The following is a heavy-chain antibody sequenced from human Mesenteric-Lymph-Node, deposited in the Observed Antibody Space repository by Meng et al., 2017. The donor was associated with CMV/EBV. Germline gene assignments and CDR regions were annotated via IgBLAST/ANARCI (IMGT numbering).Heavy chain of an antibody. D-gene: IGHD7-27*01. CDR3: ARDKLGTGAFDI. CDR2: INHSGST. J-gene: IGHJ3*02. CDR1: GGSISSSHYY. V-gene: IGHV4-39*07. Sequence: SETLSLTCTVSGGSISSSHYYWGWIRQPPGKGLEWIGEINHSGSTNYNPSLKSRVTISVDTSKNQFSLKLSSVTAADTAVYYCARDKLGTGAFDIWGQGTMVTVSS.